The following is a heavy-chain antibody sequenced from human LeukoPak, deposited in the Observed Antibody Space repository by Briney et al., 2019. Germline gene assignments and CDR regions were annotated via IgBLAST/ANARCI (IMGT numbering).Heavy chain of an antibody. V-gene: IGHV3-30-3*01. CDR2: ISYDGSNK. D-gene: IGHD2/OR15-2a*01. J-gene: IGHJ4*02. Sequence: PGGSLRLSCAASGFTFSSYAMHWVRQAPGKGLEWVAVISYDGSNKYYADSVKGRFTISRDNSKNTLYLQMNSLRAEDTAVYYCARECPRTEYDYWGQGTLVTVSS. CDR1: GFTFSSYA. CDR3: ARECPRTEYDY.